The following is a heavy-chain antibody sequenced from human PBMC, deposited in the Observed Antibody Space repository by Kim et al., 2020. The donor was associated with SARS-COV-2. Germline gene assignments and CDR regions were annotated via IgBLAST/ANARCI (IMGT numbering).Heavy chain of an antibody. V-gene: IGHV1-3*01. CDR3: ARGWGYYYGSGSYPSSDYYYYGMDV. D-gene: IGHD3-10*01. CDR2: INAGNGNT. Sequence: ASVKVSCKASGYTFTSYAMHWVRQAPGQRLGWMGWINAGNGNTKYSQKFQGRVTITRDTSASTAYMELSSLRSEDTAVYYCARGWGYYYGSGSYPSSDYYYYGMDVWGQGTTVTVSS. CDR1: GYTFTSYA. J-gene: IGHJ6*02.